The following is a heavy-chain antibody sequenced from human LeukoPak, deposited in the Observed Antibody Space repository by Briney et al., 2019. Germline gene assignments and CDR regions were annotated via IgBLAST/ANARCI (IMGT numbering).Heavy chain of an antibody. J-gene: IGHJ4*02. CDR2: IFYSGTT. Sequence: TSQTLSLACTVSGASFSSGGYYWGWIRQHPGKGLEWIGYIFYSGTTYYNPSLKSRVIISVDASKNQFSLRLSSVTAADTAVYYCARDLGGLGRIDYWGQGTLVTVSS. CDR1: GASFSSGGYY. D-gene: IGHD7-27*01. CDR3: ARDLGGLGRIDY. V-gene: IGHV4-31*03.